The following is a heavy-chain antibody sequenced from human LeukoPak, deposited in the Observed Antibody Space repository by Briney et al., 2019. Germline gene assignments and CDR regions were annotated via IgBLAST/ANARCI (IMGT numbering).Heavy chain of an antibody. CDR3: ARDAWKDRYFDY. V-gene: IGHV3-7*01. D-gene: IGHD1-1*01. CDR2: IKQDGSEK. CDR1: GFTFSSYW. Sequence: SGGSLRLSCAASGFTFSSYWMSWVRQAPGKGLEWVGNIKQDGSEKYYVDSVKSRFTISRDNAKNSLYLQMNSLRAEDTAVYYCARDAWKDRYFDYWGQGTLVTVSS. J-gene: IGHJ4*02.